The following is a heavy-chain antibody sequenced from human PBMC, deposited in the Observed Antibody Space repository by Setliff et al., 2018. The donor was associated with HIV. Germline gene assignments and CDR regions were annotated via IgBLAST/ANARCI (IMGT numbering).Heavy chain of an antibody. V-gene: IGHV4-39*01. J-gene: IGHJ4*02. CDR1: GGTFRGYY. CDR2: IYYSGST. CDR3: ASPRDSSPFDY. D-gene: IGHD2-21*01. Sequence: SETLSLTCAVYGGTFRGYYWGWIRQPPGKGLEWIGSIYYSGSTYYNPSHKSRVTISVDTSKNQFSLKLSSVTAADTAVYYCASPRDSSPFDYWGQGTLVTVSS.